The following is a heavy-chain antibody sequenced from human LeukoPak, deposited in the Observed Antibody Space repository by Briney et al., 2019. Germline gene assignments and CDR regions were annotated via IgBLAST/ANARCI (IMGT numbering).Heavy chain of an antibody. Sequence: ASVTVSCKASGYTFTSYDINWVRQATGQGLEWMGWMNPNSGNTGYAQKFQGRVTMTRNTSISTAYMELSSLRSEDTAVYYCARGQAAGYYYYYMDVWGKGTTVTVSS. CDR3: ARGQAAGYYYYYMDV. V-gene: IGHV1-8*01. D-gene: IGHD6-13*01. CDR1: GYTFTSYD. CDR2: MNPNSGNT. J-gene: IGHJ6*03.